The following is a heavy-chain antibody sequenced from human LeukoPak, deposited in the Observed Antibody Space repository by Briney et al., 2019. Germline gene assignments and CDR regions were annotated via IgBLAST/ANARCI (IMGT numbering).Heavy chain of an antibody. V-gene: IGHV3-23*01. D-gene: IGHD3-16*01. Sequence: QAGGSLRLSCAASGFTFSSYAMSWVRQAPGKGLEWVSAISGSGGSTYYADSVKGRFTISRDNSKNTLYLQMNSLRAEDTAVYYCAKDHEGALRYFDYWGQGTLVTVSS. CDR2: ISGSGGST. J-gene: IGHJ4*02. CDR1: GFTFSSYA. CDR3: AKDHEGALRYFDY.